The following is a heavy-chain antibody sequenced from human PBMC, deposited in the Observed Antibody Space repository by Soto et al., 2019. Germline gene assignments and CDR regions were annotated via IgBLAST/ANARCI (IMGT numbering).Heavy chain of an antibody. CDR2: IIPLLDIA. V-gene: IGHV1-69*04. J-gene: IGHJ4*02. D-gene: IGHD5-12*01. Sequence: ASVKVSCKASGGTFSNDIITWVRQAPGQGLEWMGRIIPLLDIANYAQKFQGRVTITADKSTSTAYMELNSLRSEDTAVYYCVRDSPIGSTYSGYDGIDYWGQGTLVTVS. CDR3: VRDSPIGSTYSGYDGIDY. CDR1: GGTFSNDI.